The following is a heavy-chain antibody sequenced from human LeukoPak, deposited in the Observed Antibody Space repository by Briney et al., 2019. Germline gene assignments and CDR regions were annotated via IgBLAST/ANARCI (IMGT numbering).Heavy chain of an antibody. D-gene: IGHD6-19*01. CDR3: ARVAVAGTDFDY. V-gene: IGHV3-53*01. J-gene: IGHJ4*02. Sequence: PGGSLRLSCAASGFTVSSNYMSWVRQAPGEGLEWVSIIYSGGGTYYADSVKGRFTISRDNAKNSLYLQMNSLRAEDTAVYYCARVAVAGTDFDYWGQGTLVTVSS. CDR2: IYSGGGT. CDR1: GFTVSSNY.